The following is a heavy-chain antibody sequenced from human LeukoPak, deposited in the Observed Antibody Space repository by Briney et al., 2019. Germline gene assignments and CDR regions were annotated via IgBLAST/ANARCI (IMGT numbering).Heavy chain of an antibody. D-gene: IGHD6-19*01. J-gene: IGHJ4*02. V-gene: IGHV3-21*01. CDR3: ARIAVAGFDY. CDR1: GFTFSSYS. Sequence: GGSLRLSCAASGFTFSSYSMNWVRQAPGKGLEWVSSISSSSSYIYYADSVKGRFTISRDIAKNSLYLQMNSLRAEDTAVYYCARIAVAGFDYWGQGTLVTVSS. CDR2: ISSSSSYI.